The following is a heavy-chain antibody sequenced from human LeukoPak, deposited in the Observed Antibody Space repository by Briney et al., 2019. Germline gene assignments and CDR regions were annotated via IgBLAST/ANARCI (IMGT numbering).Heavy chain of an antibody. CDR2: IYYSGST. J-gene: IGHJ6*03. CDR1: GGSISSYY. V-gene: IGHV4-59*01. CDR3: VKFKGGFGEFHYMDV. D-gene: IGHD3-10*01. Sequence: PSETLSLTCTVSGGSISSYYWSWIRQPPGKGLEWIGYIYYSGSTNYNPSLKSRVTISVDTSKNQFSLKLSSVTAADTAVYYCVKFKGGFGEFHYMDVWGKGTTVTISS.